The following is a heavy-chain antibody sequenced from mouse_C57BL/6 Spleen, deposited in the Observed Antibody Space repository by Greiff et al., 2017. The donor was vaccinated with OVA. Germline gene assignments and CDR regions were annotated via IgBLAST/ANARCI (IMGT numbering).Heavy chain of an antibody. CDR1: GFTFSSYA. CDR3: AREDDGSYWYFDV. Sequence: EVKLVESGGGLVKPGGSLKLSCAASGFTFSSYAMSWVRQTPEKRLEWVATISDGGSYTYYPDNVKGRFTISRDNAKNNLYLQMSHLKSEDTAMYYCAREDDGSYWYFDVWGTGTTVTVSS. J-gene: IGHJ1*03. CDR2: ISDGGSYT. V-gene: IGHV5-4*01. D-gene: IGHD2-3*01.